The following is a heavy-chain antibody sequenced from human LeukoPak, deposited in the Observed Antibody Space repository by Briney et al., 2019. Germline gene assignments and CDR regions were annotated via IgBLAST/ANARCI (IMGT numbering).Heavy chain of an antibody. J-gene: IGHJ4*02. V-gene: IGHV3-23*01. CDR3: VRGIRAPDF. CDR2: IRGGGPET. Sequence: SGGSLRLSCVASGFSFNIYDMSRFRQAPGKGLEWVSGIRGGGPETYYADSVKGRFSISRDNSKNTLFLQTNGLRAEDSAIYYCVRGIRAPDFWGQGTLVTVSS. CDR1: GFSFNIYD.